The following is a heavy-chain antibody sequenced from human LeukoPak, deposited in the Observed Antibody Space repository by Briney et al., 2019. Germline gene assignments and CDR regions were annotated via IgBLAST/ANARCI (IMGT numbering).Heavy chain of an antibody. CDR3: ARDRPGVRGDY. V-gene: IGHV3-21*01. CDR2: ISSSSSYI. D-gene: IGHD3-10*02. J-gene: IGHJ4*02. CDR1: GFTFSSYS. Sequence: PGGSLRLSCAASGFTFSSYSMNWVRQAPGKGLEWVSSISSSSSYIYYADSVKGRFTISRDNAKNSLYLQMNSLGAEDTAVYYCARDRPGVRGDYWGQGTLVTVSS.